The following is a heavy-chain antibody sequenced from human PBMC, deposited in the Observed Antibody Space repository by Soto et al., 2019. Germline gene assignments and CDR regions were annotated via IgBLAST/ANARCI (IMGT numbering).Heavy chain of an antibody. J-gene: IGHJ4*02. Sequence: QVQLVQSGAEVKKPGASVKVSCKASGYTFTDFAVHWVRQAPGQSLEWMGWIAAANGHTKYSPKFQGRVTFTGDTSASTAYMELGSLSSGDTAVYYCARWSGYDYYFDHWGQGTQVTVSS. CDR2: IAAANGHT. V-gene: IGHV1-3*01. CDR3: ARWSGYDYYFDH. D-gene: IGHD5-12*01. CDR1: GYTFTDFA.